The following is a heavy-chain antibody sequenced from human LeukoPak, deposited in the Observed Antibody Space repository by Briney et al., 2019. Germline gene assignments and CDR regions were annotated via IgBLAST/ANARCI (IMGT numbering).Heavy chain of an antibody. D-gene: IGHD6-19*01. V-gene: IGHV4-59*01. CDR3: ARAFSSGWYPYSIGGLWFDY. J-gene: IGHJ4*02. Sequence: PSETLSLTCTVSGGSISSYYWSWIRQPPGKGLEWIEYIYYTGSTNYNPSLKSRVTISVDTSKNQFSLKLSSVTAADTAVYYCARAFSSGWYPYSIGGLWFDYWGQGTLVTVSS. CDR2: IYYTGST. CDR1: GGSISSYY.